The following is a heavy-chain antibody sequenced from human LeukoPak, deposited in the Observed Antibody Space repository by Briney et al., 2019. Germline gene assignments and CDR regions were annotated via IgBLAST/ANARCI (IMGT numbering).Heavy chain of an antibody. V-gene: IGHV3-7*03. J-gene: IGHJ5*02. CDR3: TRQVEQQLAVGYRKNWFDP. CDR2: IKQDGSEK. CDR1: GFTFSSYW. Sequence: GGSLRLSCVASGFTFSSYWMSWVRQAPGKGLEWVANIKQDGSEKYYVNSVKGRFTISRDNAKNSLYLQMNSLKTEDTAVYYCTRQVEQQLAVGYRKNWFDPWGQGTLVTVSS. D-gene: IGHD6-13*01.